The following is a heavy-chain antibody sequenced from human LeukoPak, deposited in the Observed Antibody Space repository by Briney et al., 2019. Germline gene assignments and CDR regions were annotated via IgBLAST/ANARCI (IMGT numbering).Heavy chain of an antibody. J-gene: IGHJ4*02. Sequence: PSETLSLTCAVYGGSFSGYYWSWIRQPPGKGLEWIGETNHSGSTNYNPSLKSRVTISVDTSKNQFSLKLSSVTAADTAVYYCARTKIVGATTFDYWGQGTLVTVSS. CDR3: ARTKIVGATTFDY. CDR1: GGSFSGYY. CDR2: TNHSGST. D-gene: IGHD1-26*01. V-gene: IGHV4-34*01.